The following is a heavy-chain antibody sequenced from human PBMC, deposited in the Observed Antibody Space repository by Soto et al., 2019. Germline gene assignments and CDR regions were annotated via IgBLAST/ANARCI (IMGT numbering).Heavy chain of an antibody. V-gene: IGHV4-39*01. CDR3: ARQGHYYYYYYYYMDV. J-gene: IGHJ6*03. D-gene: IGHD4-17*01. CDR2: INHSGST. CDR1: GGSIGSGGDY. Sequence: SETLSLTCTVSGGSIGSGGDYWSWIRQHPGKGLEWIGEINHSGSTNYNPSLKSRVTISVDTSKNQFSLKLSSVTAADTAVYYCARQGHYYYYYYYYMDVWGKGTTVTVSS.